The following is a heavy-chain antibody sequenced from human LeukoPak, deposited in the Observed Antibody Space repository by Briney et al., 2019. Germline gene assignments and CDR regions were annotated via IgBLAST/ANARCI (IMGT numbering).Heavy chain of an antibody. D-gene: IGHD2-2*01. CDR3: AKNDVVGVPAKWIDS. J-gene: IGHJ5*01. Sequence: GGSLRLFCEASGFTFSSYAMSWVRQAPGKGLEWVSVISGSAGTTYYGDSVKGRFTISRDNSKNTLYLQMNSLRAEDTAVYYCAKNDVVGVPAKWIDSWGQGTLVTVSS. V-gene: IGHV3-23*01. CDR1: GFTFSSYA. CDR2: ISGSAGTT.